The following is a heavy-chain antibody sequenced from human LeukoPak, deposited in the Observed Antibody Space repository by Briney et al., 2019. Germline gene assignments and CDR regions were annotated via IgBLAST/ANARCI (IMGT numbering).Heavy chain of an antibody. J-gene: IGHJ4*02. CDR3: ARGAYSYVGYFDY. Sequence: PSETLSLTCTVPGYSINGGYYWGWIRQPPGKGLEWIGIIYHSGTSYSNPFLKSRVTISVDTSKNQFSLKLSSVTAEDTAVYYCARGAYSYVGYFDYWGQGTLVTVSS. V-gene: IGHV4-38-2*02. CDR2: IYHSGTS. D-gene: IGHD5-18*01. CDR1: GYSINGGYY.